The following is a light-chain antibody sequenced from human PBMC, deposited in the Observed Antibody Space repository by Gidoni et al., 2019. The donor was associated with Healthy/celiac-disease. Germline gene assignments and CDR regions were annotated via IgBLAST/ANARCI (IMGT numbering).Light chain of an antibody. CDR3: QPYGSSSLT. V-gene: IGKV3-20*01. CDR1: QSVSSSY. J-gene: IGKJ4*01. Sequence: ELVLTQSPGTPSLSPGERATLSCRASQSVSSSYLAWYQQKPGQAPSLLIYGASSGATGIPDRFSGSGSGTDFTRTISRLEPEYFAVYYCQPYGSSSLTFGGWTKVEIK. CDR2: GAS.